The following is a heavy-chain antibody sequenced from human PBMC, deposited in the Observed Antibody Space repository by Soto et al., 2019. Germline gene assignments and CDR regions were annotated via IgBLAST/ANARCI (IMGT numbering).Heavy chain of an antibody. J-gene: IGHJ4*02. Sequence: EAHLVESGGGLVQPGGSLRLSCAASGFTFSNYWIHWVRQAPGKGLVWVSRINSDGSSTNYADSVKGRFTISRDNAKNTVYLQMNSLRAEDTAMFSGASSARGSYGDYSWGQGTLVTVSP. V-gene: IGHV3-74*01. CDR1: GFTFSNYW. D-gene: IGHD4-17*01. CDR3: ASSARGSYGDYS. CDR2: INSDGSST.